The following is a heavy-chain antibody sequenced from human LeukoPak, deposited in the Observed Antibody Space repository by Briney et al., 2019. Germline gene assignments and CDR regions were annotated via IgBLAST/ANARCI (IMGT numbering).Heavy chain of an antibody. D-gene: IGHD2-2*01. CDR1: GGSISSSSYY. CDR2: IYYSGST. J-gene: IGHJ6*03. CDR3: ASRYCSSTSCYLVDYYYYYYMDV. V-gene: IGHV4-39*01. Sequence: SETLSLTCTVSGGSISSSSYYWGWIRQPPGKGLEWIGSIYYSGSTYYNPSLKSRVTISVDTSKNQFSLKLSFVTAADTAVYYCASRYCSSTSCYLVDYYYYYYMDVWDKGTTVTISS.